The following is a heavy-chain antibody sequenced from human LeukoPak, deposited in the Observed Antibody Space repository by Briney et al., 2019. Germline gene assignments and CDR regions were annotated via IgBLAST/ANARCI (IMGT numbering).Heavy chain of an antibody. CDR1: GGTFTTNA. D-gene: IGHD3-10*01. Sequence: SVKVSCKAAGGTFTTNAISWLRQSPGQGLEWMGGIIPIFGTPNYAHNFQDRVTITADECTSTAYMELSALRPEDTEVYYCANRGGGGIGMGLLGSYDFWGQGTIVTVSS. V-gene: IGHV1-69*13. CDR3: ANRGGGGIGMGLLGSYDF. J-gene: IGHJ4*02. CDR2: IIPIFGTP.